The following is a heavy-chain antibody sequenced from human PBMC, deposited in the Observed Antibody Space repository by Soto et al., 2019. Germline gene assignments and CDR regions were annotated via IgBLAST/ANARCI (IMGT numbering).Heavy chain of an antibody. CDR2: ISTYNGDT. J-gene: IGHJ3*02. D-gene: IGHD4-17*01. CDR3: ARGGDYGDYGGAFDI. Sequence: QGQLVQSGGEVKKPGASVKVSCRASGYTFTTYGMSWVRQAPGQGLEWLGWISTYNGDTNYAQKVQGRVTLTTDTRTRTPDMELKNLRSDDTAVYYCARGGDYGDYGGAFDIWGQGTLVTVSS. V-gene: IGHV1-18*04. CDR1: GYTFTTYG.